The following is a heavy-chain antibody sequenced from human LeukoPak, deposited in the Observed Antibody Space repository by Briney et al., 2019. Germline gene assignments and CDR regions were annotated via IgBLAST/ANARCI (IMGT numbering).Heavy chain of an antibody. J-gene: IGHJ6*03. CDR1: GGSISSYY. CDR2: IHYSGTS. D-gene: IGHD4-11*01. V-gene: IGHV4-59*08. Sequence: SETLSLTCTVSGGSISSYYWSWIRQPPGKGLEWIGYIHYSGTSNYNPSLKSRVTISVDTSKNQFSLKLNSVTAADTAVYYCARLEVPYSTYRYYYYMDVWGKGTTVTVSS. CDR3: ARLEVPYSTYRYYYYMDV.